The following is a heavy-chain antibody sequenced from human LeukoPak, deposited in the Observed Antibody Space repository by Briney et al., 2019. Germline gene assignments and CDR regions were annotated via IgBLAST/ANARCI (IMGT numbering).Heavy chain of an antibody. Sequence: GASVKVSCKASGGTFSSYAISWVRQAPGQGLEWMGGIIPIFGTANYAQKFQGRVTITADESTSTAYMELSSLRSEDTAVYYCARGPLYYDSSGYYKPYCFDYWGQGTLVTVSS. CDR3: ARGPLYYDSSGYYKPYCFDY. CDR2: IIPIFGTA. J-gene: IGHJ4*02. V-gene: IGHV1-69*13. CDR1: GGTFSSYA. D-gene: IGHD3-22*01.